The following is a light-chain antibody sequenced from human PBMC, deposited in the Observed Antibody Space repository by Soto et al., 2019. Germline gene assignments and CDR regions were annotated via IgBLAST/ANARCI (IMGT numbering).Light chain of an antibody. Sequence: QTVVTQEPSFSVSPGGTVTLTCGLSSGSVSTSNYPSWYQQTPGQAPRTLIYSTNSRSSGVPDRFSGSLLGNKAALTITGAQADDECGYYCLLYIGRGISLFGGGTKLTVL. V-gene: IGLV8-61*01. CDR3: LLYIGRGISL. J-gene: IGLJ2*01. CDR1: SGSVSTSNY. CDR2: STN.